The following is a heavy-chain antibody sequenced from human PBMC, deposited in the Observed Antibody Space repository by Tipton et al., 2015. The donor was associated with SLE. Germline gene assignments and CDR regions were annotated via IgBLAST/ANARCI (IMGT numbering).Heavy chain of an antibody. D-gene: IGHD5-18*01. CDR2: FYTDGST. Sequence: LRLSCTVSGGSIGHKYWNWIRQSTGKGLEWIGRFYTDGSTRHKPSLESRLSPSFESRVTMSVDPSKNQFSLRLTSVIAADTAVYYCARLHGYSYGLNWFDPWGQGTLISVSS. V-gene: IGHV4-4*07. J-gene: IGHJ5*02. CDR1: GGSIGHKY. CDR3: ARLHGYSYGLNWFDP.